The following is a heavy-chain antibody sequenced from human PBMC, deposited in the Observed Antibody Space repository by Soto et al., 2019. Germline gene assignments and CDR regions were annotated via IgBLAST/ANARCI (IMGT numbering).Heavy chain of an antibody. CDR2: ISYEGSNK. Sequence: PGGSLRLSCAASGFTFSSYGMHWVRQAPGKGLEWVAVISYEGSNKYYADSVKGRFTISRDNSKNTLYLQMNSLRAEDTAVYYCARDPSRGSEWARYLDLWGRGTLVTVSS. D-gene: IGHD1-26*01. V-gene: IGHV3-30*03. CDR1: GFTFSSYG. CDR3: ARDPSRGSEWARYLDL. J-gene: IGHJ2*01.